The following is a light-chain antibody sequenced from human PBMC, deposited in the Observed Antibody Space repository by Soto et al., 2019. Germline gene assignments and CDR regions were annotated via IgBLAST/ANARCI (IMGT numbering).Light chain of an antibody. CDR3: QQFDGSLWT. CDR2: GAS. CDR1: QSVSRI. V-gene: IGKV3-15*01. Sequence: EIVLKQSPATLSVSPWERTTLSCIASQSVSRILAWYQQKPGQAPRLLIYGASTRATGIPARFSGSGSGTEFTLTISRLEPEDSAVYCCQQFDGSLWTFGPGTRLEI. J-gene: IGKJ5*01.